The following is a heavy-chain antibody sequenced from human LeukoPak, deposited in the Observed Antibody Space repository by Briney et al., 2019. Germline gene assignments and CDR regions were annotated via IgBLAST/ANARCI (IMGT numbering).Heavy chain of an antibody. J-gene: IGHJ4*02. CDR2: INHSGST. CDR3: ARKVGAATDPLDY. CDR1: GGSFSGYY. V-gene: IGHV4-34*01. D-gene: IGHD6-13*01. Sequence: SETLSLTCAVYGGSFSGYYWSWIRQPPGKGLEWIGEINHSGSTNYNPSLKSRVTISVDTSKNQFSLRLTSVTAADTAVYFCARKVGAATDPLDYWGQGTLVTVSS.